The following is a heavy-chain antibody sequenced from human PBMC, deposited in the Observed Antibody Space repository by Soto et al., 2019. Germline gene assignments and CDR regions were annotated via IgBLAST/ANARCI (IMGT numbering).Heavy chain of an antibody. CDR2: TRNKALSYTT. V-gene: IGHV3-72*01. CDR1: GFTFSDHY. Sequence: EVPLVESGGGLVQPGGSLRLSCAASGFTFSDHYMDWVRQAPGKGLEWVGRTRNKALSYTTEYAASVKGRFTISRDDSKNSLYLQMNSLKTEDTAVYYCVRVVDYGDLFFDYWGQGILVTVSS. J-gene: IGHJ4*02. D-gene: IGHD4-17*01. CDR3: VRVVDYGDLFFDY.